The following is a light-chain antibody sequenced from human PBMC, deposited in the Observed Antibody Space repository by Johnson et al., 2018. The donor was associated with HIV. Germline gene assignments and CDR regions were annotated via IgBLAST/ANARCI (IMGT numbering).Light chain of an antibody. V-gene: IGLV1-51*01. CDR3: GTWGGF. J-gene: IGLJ1*01. CDR2: DNN. CDR1: TSNIGDNY. Sequence: QSVLTQPPSVSAAPGQKVTISCSGSTSNIGDNYVSWYQQLPGAAPKLLIYDNNKRPSGIPDRFSGSKSGTSATLGITGSHTGDEADYYCGTWGGFFGTGTKVTVL.